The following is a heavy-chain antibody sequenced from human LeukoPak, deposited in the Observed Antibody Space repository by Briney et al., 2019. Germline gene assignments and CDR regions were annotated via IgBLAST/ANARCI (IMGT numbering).Heavy chain of an antibody. Sequence: PGGSLRLSCAASGFTFSSYAMSWVRQAPGKGLEWVSAISGSGGSTYYADSVKGRFTISRDNSKNTLYLQMNSLRAEDTAVYYCAKSALPPYDSSGYYYVEFDYWGQGTLVTVSS. CDR3: AKSALPPYDSSGYYYVEFDY. J-gene: IGHJ4*02. CDR2: ISGSGGST. V-gene: IGHV3-23*01. D-gene: IGHD3-22*01. CDR1: GFTFSSYA.